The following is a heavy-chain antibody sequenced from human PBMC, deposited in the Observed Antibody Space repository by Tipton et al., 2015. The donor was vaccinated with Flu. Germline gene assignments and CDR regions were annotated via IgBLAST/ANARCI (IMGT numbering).Heavy chain of an antibody. CDR3: ARDNSIAAIGSWWFHP. CDR1: GYTFTSYH. CDR2: INPSGGST. V-gene: IGHV1-46*01. J-gene: IGHJ5*02. D-gene: IGHD6-6*01. Sequence: QSGPEVKKPGASVKVSCKTSGYTFTSYHIHWVRQAPGQGLEWMGIINPSGGSTSYAEKFQGRLTVTWDTSTSTVYMEMSSLTAADTAVYYCARDNSIAAIGSWWFHPWGQGTLVTVSS.